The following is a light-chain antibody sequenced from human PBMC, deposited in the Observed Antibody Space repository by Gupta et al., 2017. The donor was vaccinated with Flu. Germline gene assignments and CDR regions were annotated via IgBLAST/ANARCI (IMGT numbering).Light chain of an antibody. CDR2: GAS. CDR3: MQDRRSPFT. V-gene: IGKV3-20*01. J-gene: IGKJ4*01. CDR1: PSVSSTY. Sequence: ELSPSPATLSLSPGERATPSCRASPSVSSTYLDWYQQKPGQAPRLLISGASSRATGVPDRFSGSGSGTDFTLTISRLEPEDSAVYYCMQDRRSPFTFGPGTKVEIK.